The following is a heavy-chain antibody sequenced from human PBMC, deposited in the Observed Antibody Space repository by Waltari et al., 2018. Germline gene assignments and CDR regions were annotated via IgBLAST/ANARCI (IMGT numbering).Heavy chain of an antibody. CDR2: ISPNSGDT. Sequence: QVQLVQSGAEVKKPGASVKVSCKASGYTFTEYYIHWVRQAPGQGLEWMGWISPNSGDTKFAQMFQGRVTMTRDTSSSTAYMELSRLTSDDTAVYYCARGSRYCTSTTCPSSAFDVWGQGTTVTVSS. D-gene: IGHD2-2*01. CDR3: ARGSRYCTSTTCPSSAFDV. CDR1: GYTFTEYY. J-gene: IGHJ6*02. V-gene: IGHV1-2*02.